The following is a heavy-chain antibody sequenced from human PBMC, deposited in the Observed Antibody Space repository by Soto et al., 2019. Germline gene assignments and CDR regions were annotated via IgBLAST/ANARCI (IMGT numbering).Heavy chain of an antibody. V-gene: IGHV1-2*04. CDR1: GYTFTGYY. CDR3: ARASLYSSSHPDAFDI. Sequence: ASVKVSCKASGYTFTGYYMHWVRQAPGQGLEWMGWINPNSGGTNYAQKFQGWVTMTRDTSISTAYMELSRLRSDDTAVYYCARASLYSSSHPDAFDIWGQGTMVTVSS. D-gene: IGHD6-6*01. J-gene: IGHJ3*02. CDR2: INPNSGGT.